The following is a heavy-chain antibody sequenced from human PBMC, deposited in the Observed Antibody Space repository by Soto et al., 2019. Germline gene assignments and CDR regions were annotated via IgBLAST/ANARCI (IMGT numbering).Heavy chain of an antibody. J-gene: IGHJ6*02. CDR3: ARGEYDSSGLYSWAPLGFDV. CDR2: INHSASS. V-gene: IGHV4-34*01. Sequence: SETLSLTCAVSGGSFTDYYWGWIRQSPGKGLEWIGEINHSASSTYNPSLASRVTILVDTSKKQFSLGLTSVTAADTAMYYCARGEYDSSGLYSWAPLGFDVWGQGTTVTVSS. D-gene: IGHD3-22*01. CDR1: GGSFTDYY.